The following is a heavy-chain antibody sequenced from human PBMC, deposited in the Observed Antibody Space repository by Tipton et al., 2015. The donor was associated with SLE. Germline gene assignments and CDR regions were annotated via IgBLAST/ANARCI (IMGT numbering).Heavy chain of an antibody. CDR1: GGSFSGYY. D-gene: IGHD3-10*01. J-gene: IGHJ2*01. Sequence: TLSLTCAVYGGSFSGYYWSWIRQPPGKGLEWIGEINHSGSTNYNPSLKSRVTISVDTSKNQFSLKLSSVTAEDTAVYYCAKVSGLNGDWYFDLWGRGTLVTVSS. CDR2: INHSGST. CDR3: AKVSGLNGDWYFDL. V-gene: IGHV4-34*01.